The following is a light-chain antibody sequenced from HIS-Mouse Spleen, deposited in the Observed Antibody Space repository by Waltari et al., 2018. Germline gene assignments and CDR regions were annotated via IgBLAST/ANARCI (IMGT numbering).Light chain of an antibody. CDR3: QQYNNWPPYT. J-gene: IGKJ2*01. CDR2: GAS. Sequence: EIVMTQSPATLSVSPGERATLSCRASQSVSSNLAWYQQKPGQAPRPLIYGASTRATGIPARFSGSVSGTEFTLTISSLQSEDFAVYYCQQYNNWPPYTFGQGTKLEIK. CDR1: QSVSSN. V-gene: IGKV3-15*01.